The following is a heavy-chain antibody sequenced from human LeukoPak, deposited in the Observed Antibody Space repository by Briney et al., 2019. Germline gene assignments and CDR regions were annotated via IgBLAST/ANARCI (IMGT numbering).Heavy chain of an antibody. Sequence: ASVKVSCKASGYTFTSYGISWVRQAPGQGLEWMGWITTYNGNTNYAQKLQGRVTMTTDTSTDTTYMELRSLRPDDTALYYCARVVIVAATEDPYYFDYWGQGTLVTVSS. CDR3: ARVVIVAATEDPYYFDY. D-gene: IGHD2-15*01. V-gene: IGHV1-18*01. CDR2: ITTYNGNT. CDR1: GYTFTSYG. J-gene: IGHJ4*02.